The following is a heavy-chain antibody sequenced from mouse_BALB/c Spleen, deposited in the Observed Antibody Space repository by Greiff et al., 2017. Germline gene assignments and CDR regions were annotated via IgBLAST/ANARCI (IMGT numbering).Heavy chain of an antibody. Sequence: EVKVEESGGGLVKPGGSLKLSCAASGFTFSSYAMSWVRQTPEKRLEWVASISSGGSTYYPDSVKGRFTISRDNARNILYLQMSSLRSEDTAMYYCARGYRYDGGFDYWGQGTTLTVSS. J-gene: IGHJ2*01. D-gene: IGHD2-14*01. CDR3: ARGYRYDGGFDY. V-gene: IGHV5-6-5*01. CDR2: ISSGGST. CDR1: GFTFSSYA.